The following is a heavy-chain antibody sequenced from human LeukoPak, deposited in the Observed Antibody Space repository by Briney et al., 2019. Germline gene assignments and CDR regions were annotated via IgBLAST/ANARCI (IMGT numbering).Heavy chain of an antibody. D-gene: IGHD5-24*01. Sequence: GGSLRLSCAASGFTFSDSYMSWIRHAPGKGLEWVSYISSSSSDTNYADSVKGRFTISRDNAKNSLYLQMNSLRAEDTAVYYCARGSRTIELGDDYWGQGTLVTVSS. CDR3: ARGSRTIELGDDY. CDR1: GFTFSDSY. CDR2: ISSSSSDT. V-gene: IGHV3-11*06. J-gene: IGHJ4*02.